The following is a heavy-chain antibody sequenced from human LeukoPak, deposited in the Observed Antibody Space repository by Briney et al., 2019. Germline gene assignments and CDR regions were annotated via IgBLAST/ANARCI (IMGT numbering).Heavy chain of an antibody. CDR1: GFTFSSYA. V-gene: IGHV3-23*01. Sequence: GGSLRLSCAASGFTFSSYAMSWVRQAPGKGLEWVSAISGSGGSTYYADSVKGRFTISRDNSKNTLYLQMNSLRAEDTAVYYCAKDRESLSGYDIPYYFDYWGQGTLVTVSS. CDR3: AKDRESLSGYDIPYYFDY. CDR2: ISGSGGST. D-gene: IGHD5-12*01. J-gene: IGHJ4*02.